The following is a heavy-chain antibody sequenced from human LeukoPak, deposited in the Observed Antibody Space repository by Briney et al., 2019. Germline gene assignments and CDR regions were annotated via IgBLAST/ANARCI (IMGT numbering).Heavy chain of an antibody. D-gene: IGHD2-2*03. Sequence: VKPSATLSLTCTVSGGSISSYYWNWIRQPPGKGLEWIGYIYYSGTTNYNPSLKSRVTISVDTSKNQFSLKLSSVTAADTAVYYCATIGYCSSASCSNFDYWGQGTLVTVSS. CDR3: ATIGYCSSASCSNFDY. CDR2: IYYSGTT. V-gene: IGHV4-59*01. J-gene: IGHJ4*02. CDR1: GGSISSYY.